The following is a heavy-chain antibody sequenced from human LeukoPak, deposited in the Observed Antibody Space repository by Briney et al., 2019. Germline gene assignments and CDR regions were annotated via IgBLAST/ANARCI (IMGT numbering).Heavy chain of an antibody. Sequence: PGGSLRLSCAASGFTFSSYEMNWVRQAPGKGLEWVSYISSSGYTIYYADSVKGRFTISRDNAKNSLYLQMNSLRAEDTAVYYCARGGRYYGSGSYYNHFDYWGQGTLVTVSA. J-gene: IGHJ4*02. CDR2: ISSSGYTI. V-gene: IGHV3-48*03. CDR1: GFTFSSYE. D-gene: IGHD3-10*01. CDR3: ARGGRYYGSGSYYNHFDY.